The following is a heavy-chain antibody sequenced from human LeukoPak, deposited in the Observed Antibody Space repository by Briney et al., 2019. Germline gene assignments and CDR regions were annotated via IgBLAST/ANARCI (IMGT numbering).Heavy chain of an antibody. Sequence: GGSLRLSCAASGFSFTTYWMTWVRQAPGKGLEGVANINEDASKKYYVDSVEGRFTISRDDAKNSLYLQMNSLRAEDTAMYYCATSTYSSSPSWGQGTLVTVSS. J-gene: IGHJ5*02. CDR2: INEDASKK. CDR1: GFSFTTYW. D-gene: IGHD6-6*01. V-gene: IGHV3-7*01. CDR3: ATSTYSSSPS.